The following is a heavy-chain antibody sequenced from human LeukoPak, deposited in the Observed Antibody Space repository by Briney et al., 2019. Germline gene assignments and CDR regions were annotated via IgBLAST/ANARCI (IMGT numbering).Heavy chain of an antibody. Sequence: GGSLRLSCAASGFTFSNYGMHWVRQAPGKGLEWVVVISHDGSNNNYADSVKGRFTISRDNSKNTLYLQMNSLRPEDTAVYYCARVDYNFWSGKGSSSPSFDYWGQGTLATVS. V-gene: IGHV3-30*03. CDR3: ARVDYNFWSGKGSSSPSFDY. D-gene: IGHD3-3*01. CDR1: GFTFSNYG. J-gene: IGHJ4*02. CDR2: ISHDGSNN.